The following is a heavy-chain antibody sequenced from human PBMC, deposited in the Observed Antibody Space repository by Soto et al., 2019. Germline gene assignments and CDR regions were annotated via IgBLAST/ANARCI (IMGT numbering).Heavy chain of an antibody. J-gene: IGHJ6*02. CDR1: GFTFSSYG. CDR3: AGDRDVVLMVYGFLGGMGV. D-gene: IGHD2-8*01. V-gene: IGHV3-33*01. Sequence: QVQLVESGGGVVQPGRSLRLSCAASGFTFSSYGMHWVRQAPGKGLEWVAVIWYDGSNKYYADSVKGRFTISRDNSKNTVYLKMNSLGAEDTAVYYCAGDRDVVLMVYGFLGGMGVWGQGTPVTVSS. CDR2: IWYDGSNK.